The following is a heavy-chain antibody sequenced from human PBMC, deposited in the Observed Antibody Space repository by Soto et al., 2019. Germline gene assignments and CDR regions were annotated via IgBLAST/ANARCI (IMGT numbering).Heavy chain of an antibody. Sequence: QMKLVQSGAEVKEPGASVRISCKASGYIFTRYYMYWGRQAPGQGLEWMGIINAAGGAANYAQKLQGRVTMTGDTSTSTVYMELRSLRSDDTDTYYCARDANGYGMDVWGQGTTVTVSS. CDR2: INAAGGAA. J-gene: IGHJ6*02. CDR1: GYIFTRYY. CDR3: ARDANGYGMDV. V-gene: IGHV1-46*04.